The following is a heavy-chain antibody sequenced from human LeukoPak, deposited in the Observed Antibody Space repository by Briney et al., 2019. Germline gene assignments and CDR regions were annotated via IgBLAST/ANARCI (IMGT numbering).Heavy chain of an antibody. CDR3: AATGDDAFDI. D-gene: IGHD4-17*01. CDR2: ISTYNGNT. CDR1: GYTFNSNG. V-gene: IGHV1-18*04. Sequence: GASVKVSCKASGYTFNSNGISWVRQAPGQGLEWMGWISTYNGNTNYAQKLQDRVTISTDTSTSTVYMELRSLRSDDTAVYYCAATGDDAFDIWGQGTMVAVSS. J-gene: IGHJ3*02.